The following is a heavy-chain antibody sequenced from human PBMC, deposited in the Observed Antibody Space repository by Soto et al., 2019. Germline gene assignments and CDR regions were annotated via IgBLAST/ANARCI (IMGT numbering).Heavy chain of an antibody. CDR3: ARRQWLVGGYYYGMDV. D-gene: IGHD6-19*01. CDR2: TSAYKGNT. J-gene: IGHJ6*02. CDR1: GYTFTSYG. Sequence: ASVKVSCKASGYTFTSYGISWVRQAPGQGLEWMGWTSAYKGNTNYAQKLQGRVTMTTDTSTSTAYMELRSLRSDDTAVYYCARRQWLVGGYYYGMDVWGRGTTVTVSS. V-gene: IGHV1-18*01.